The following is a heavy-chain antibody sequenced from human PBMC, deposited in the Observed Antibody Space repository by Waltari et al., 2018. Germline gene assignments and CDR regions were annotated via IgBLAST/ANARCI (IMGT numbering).Heavy chain of an antibody. D-gene: IGHD6-19*01. Sequence: QVQLVQSGAEVKKPGASVKVSCKASGYTFTSYAMHWVRQAPGQRLEWMGWINAGNGNTKYSQKFQGRVTITRDTSASTAYMELSSLRSEDTAVYYCARVGSIAVAGHYYFDYWGQGTLVTVSS. V-gene: IGHV1-3*01. J-gene: IGHJ4*02. CDR3: ARVGSIAVAGHYYFDY. CDR1: GYTFTSYA. CDR2: INAGNGNT.